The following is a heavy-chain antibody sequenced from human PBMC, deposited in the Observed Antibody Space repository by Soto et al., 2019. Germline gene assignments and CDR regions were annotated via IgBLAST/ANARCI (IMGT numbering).Heavy chain of an antibody. V-gene: IGHV3-13*01. CDR3: ARDHMVRGVTLYGMDV. J-gene: IGHJ6*02. D-gene: IGHD3-10*01. Sequence: GGSLRLSCAASGFTFSSYDMHWVRQATGKGLEWVSAIGTAGDTYYPGSVKGRFTISRENAKNSLYLQMNSLRAEDTAVYYCARDHMVRGVTLYGMDVWGQGTTVTVSS. CDR1: GFTFSSYD. CDR2: IGTAGDT.